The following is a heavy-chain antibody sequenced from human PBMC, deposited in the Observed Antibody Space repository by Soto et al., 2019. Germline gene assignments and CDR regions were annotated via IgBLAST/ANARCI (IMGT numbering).Heavy chain of an antibody. CDR3: AKAINDYYAPLDY. Sequence: EVQLLESGGGLVQPGGSLRLSCTASGFTFSNYAMGWVRQAPGKGLEWVSVISSGADDTHYADSVKGRFTISRDNSKNTLYVQMDSLRAEDTAVYYCAKAINDYYAPLDYWGQGMRVTVSS. CDR2: ISSGADDT. CDR1: GFTFSNYA. V-gene: IGHV3-23*01. D-gene: IGHD3-3*01. J-gene: IGHJ4*02.